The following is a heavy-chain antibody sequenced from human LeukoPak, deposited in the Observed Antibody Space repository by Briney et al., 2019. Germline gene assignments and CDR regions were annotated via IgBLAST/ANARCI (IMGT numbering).Heavy chain of an antibody. D-gene: IGHD2-8*01. V-gene: IGHV4-34*01. CDR2: INHSGST. CDR1: GGSFSGYY. CDR3: ARAGMDLMVYAISFWFDP. Sequence: NPSETLSLTCAVYGGSFSGYYWSWLRQPPGKGLEWIGEINHSGSTNYNPSLKSRVTMSVDTSKNQFSLKLSSVTAADTAVYYCARAGMDLMVYAISFWFDPWGQGTLVTVSS. J-gene: IGHJ5*02.